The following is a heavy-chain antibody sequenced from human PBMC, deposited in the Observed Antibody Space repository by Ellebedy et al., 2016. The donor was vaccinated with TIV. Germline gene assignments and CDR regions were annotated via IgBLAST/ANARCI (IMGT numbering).Heavy chain of an antibody. J-gene: IGHJ6*02. CDR2: ITSDGSGT. CDR3: AREDYSGSGTYYVYYYYYGMDV. CDR1: GFTFSSHW. D-gene: IGHD3-10*01. Sequence: PGGSLRLSCAASGFTFSSHWMHWVRQAPGKGLVWVSRITSDGSGTTYADSVKGRFTISRANAKNTLHLQMNSLRAEDTAVYYCAREDYSGSGTYYVYYYYYGMDVWGQGTTVTVSS. V-gene: IGHV3-74*01.